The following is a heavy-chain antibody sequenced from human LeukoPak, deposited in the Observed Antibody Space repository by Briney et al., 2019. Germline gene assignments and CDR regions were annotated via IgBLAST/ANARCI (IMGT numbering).Heavy chain of an antibody. CDR2: ISGSGGST. CDR3: AKVTYYYGSGSEYYFDY. V-gene: IGHV3-23*01. CDR1: GFTFSSYA. Sequence: GGSLRLSCAVSGFTFSSYAVSWVRQAPGKGLEWASAISGSGGSTYYADSVKGRFIISRDNSKNTLYLQMNSLRAEDTAVYYCAKVTYYYGSGSEYYFDYWGQGTLVTVSS. D-gene: IGHD3-10*01. J-gene: IGHJ4*02.